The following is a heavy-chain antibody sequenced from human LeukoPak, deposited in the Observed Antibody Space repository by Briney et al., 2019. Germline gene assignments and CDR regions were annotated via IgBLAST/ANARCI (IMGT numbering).Heavy chain of an antibody. D-gene: IGHD2-2*01. Sequence: GGSLRLSCAASGFTFSSYAMHWVRQAPGKGLEWVAVISYDGSNKYYADSVKGRFTISRDNSKNTLYLQMNSLRAEDTAVYYCARVNVVVPAAMRGWYFDLWGRGTLVTVSS. V-gene: IGHV3-30-3*01. CDR3: ARVNVVVPAAMRGWYFDL. J-gene: IGHJ2*01. CDR2: ISYDGSNK. CDR1: GFTFSSYA.